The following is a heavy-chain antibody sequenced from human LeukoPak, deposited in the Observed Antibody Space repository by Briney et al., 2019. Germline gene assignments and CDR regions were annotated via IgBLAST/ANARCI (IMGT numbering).Heavy chain of an antibody. CDR2: IIPILGIA. CDR1: GGTFSSYA. D-gene: IGHD6-19*01. CDR3: AREYSKAGTYFDY. V-gene: IGHV1-69*04. Sequence: ASVKVSCKASGGTFSSYAISWMRQAPGQGLEWVGRIIPILGIANYAQKFQGRVTITADKSTSTAYMELSSLRSEDTAVYYCAREYSKAGTYFDYWGQGTLVTVSS. J-gene: IGHJ4*02.